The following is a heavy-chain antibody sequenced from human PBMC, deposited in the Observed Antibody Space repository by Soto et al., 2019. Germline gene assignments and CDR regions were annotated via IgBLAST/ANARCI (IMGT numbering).Heavy chain of an antibody. Sequence: GASVKVSCKVSGYTLTELSMHWVRQAPGKGLEWMGGFDPEDGETIYAQKFQGRVTMTEDTSTDTAYMELSSLRSEDTAVYYCATVYCGGDCYPFDYWGQGTLVTVSS. CDR2: FDPEDGET. V-gene: IGHV1-24*01. CDR3: ATVYCGGDCYPFDY. J-gene: IGHJ4*02. CDR1: GYTLTELS. D-gene: IGHD2-21*02.